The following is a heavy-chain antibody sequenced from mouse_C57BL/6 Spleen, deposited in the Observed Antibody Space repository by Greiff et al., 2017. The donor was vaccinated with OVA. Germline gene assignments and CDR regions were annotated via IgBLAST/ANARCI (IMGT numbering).Heavy chain of an antibody. CDR2: ISDGGSYT. D-gene: IGHD1-1*01. CDR1: GFTFSSYA. V-gene: IGHV5-4*01. Sequence: EVQRVESGGGLVKPGGSLKLSCAASGFTFSSYAMSWVRQTPEKRLEWVATISDGGSYTYYPDNVKGRFTISRDNAKNNLYLQMSHLKSEDTAMYYCARAYYGSSYGWFAYWGQGTLVTVSA. J-gene: IGHJ3*01. CDR3: ARAYYGSSYGWFAY.